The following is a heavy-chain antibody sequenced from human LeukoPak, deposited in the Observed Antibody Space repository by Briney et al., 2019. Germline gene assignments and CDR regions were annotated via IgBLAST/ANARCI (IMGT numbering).Heavy chain of an antibody. CDR1: GFTFSSYS. D-gene: IGHD3-10*01. CDR2: ISSSSSTI. V-gene: IGHV3-48*01. J-gene: IGHJ3*02. Sequence: GGSLRLSCAASGFTFSSYSMNWVRQAPGKGLEWVSYISSSSSTIYYADSVKGRFTISRDNAKNSLYLQMNSLRAEDTAVYYCAREPWFGELSGAFDIWGQGTMVTVSS. CDR3: AREPWFGELSGAFDI.